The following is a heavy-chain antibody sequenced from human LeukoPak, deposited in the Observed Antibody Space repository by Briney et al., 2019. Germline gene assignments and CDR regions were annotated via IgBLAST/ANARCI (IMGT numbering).Heavy chain of an antibody. CDR2: FDPEDGET. CDR3: ATVEGGWEYRPFLHREKNAFDI. V-gene: IGHV1-24*01. J-gene: IGHJ3*02. CDR1: GYTLTELS. D-gene: IGHD1-26*01. Sequence: GASVKVSCKVSGYTLTELSMHWVRQAPGKGLEWMGGFDPEDGETIYAQKFQGRVTMTEDTSTDTAYMELSSLRSEDTAVYYCATVEGGWEYRPFLHREKNAFDIWGQGTMVTVSS.